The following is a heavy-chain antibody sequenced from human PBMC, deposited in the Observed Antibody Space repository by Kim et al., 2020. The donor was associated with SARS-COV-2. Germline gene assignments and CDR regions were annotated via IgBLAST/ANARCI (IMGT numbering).Heavy chain of an antibody. CDR1: GFTFSSYG. CDR3: AKDYSSSSGSMDV. CDR2: ISYDGSNK. D-gene: IGHD6-6*01. V-gene: IGHV3-30*18. Sequence: GGSLRLSCAASGFTFSSYGMHWVRQAPGKGLEWVAVISYDGSNKYYADSVKGRFTISRDNSKNTLYLQMNSLRAEDTAVYYCAKDYSSSSGSMDVWGQGTTVTVSS. J-gene: IGHJ6*02.